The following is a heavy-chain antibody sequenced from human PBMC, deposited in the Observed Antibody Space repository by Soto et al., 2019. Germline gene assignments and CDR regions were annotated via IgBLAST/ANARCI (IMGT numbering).Heavy chain of an antibody. J-gene: IGHJ3*02. D-gene: IGHD2-2*01. CDR3: ARGGNGSTSSPEAFDI. CDR2: INPSGGST. Sequence: QVQLVQSGAEVKKPGASVKVSCKASGYTFISYYMHWVRQAPGQGLEWMGIINPSGGSTTYAQKFQGRVTLTRDTSTSTFYMDLSSLTSGDTAVYYCARGGNGSTSSPEAFDIWGQGTMVTVSS. V-gene: IGHV1-46*01. CDR1: GYTFISYY.